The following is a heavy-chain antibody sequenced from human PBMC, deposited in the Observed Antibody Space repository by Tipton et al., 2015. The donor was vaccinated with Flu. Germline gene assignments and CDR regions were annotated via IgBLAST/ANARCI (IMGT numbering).Heavy chain of an antibody. D-gene: IGHD2-2*02. CDR3: ARVPLVVVPAAIEDFYYYYGMDV. V-gene: IGHV3-21*01. Sequence: SLRLSCAASGFTFSSYSMNWVRQAPGKGLEWVSSISSSSSYIYYADSVKGRFTISRDNAKNSLYLQMNSLRAEDTAVYYCARVPLVVVPAAIEDFYYYYGMDVWGQGTTVTVSS. CDR1: GFTFSSYS. CDR2: ISSSSSYI. J-gene: IGHJ6*02.